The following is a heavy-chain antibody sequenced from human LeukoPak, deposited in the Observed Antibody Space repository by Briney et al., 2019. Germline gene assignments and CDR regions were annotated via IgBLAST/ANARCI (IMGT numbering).Heavy chain of an antibody. CDR3: AKDFYRYGYFTGFDY. CDR2: ISGSGGST. D-gene: IGHD5-18*01. CDR1: GFTFSSYA. J-gene: IGHJ4*02. Sequence: PGGSLRLSCAASGFTFSSYAMSWVRQAPGKGLERVSAISGSGGSTYYADSVKGRFTISRDNSKNTLYLQMNSLRAEDTAVYYCAKDFYRYGYFTGFDYWGQGTLVTVSS. V-gene: IGHV3-23*01.